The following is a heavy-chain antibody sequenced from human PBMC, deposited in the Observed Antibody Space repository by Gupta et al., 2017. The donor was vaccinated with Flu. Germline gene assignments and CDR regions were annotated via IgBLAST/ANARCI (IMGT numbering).Heavy chain of an antibody. Sequence: QLQLQESGPGLVKPSETLSLTCTVSGGSISSSSYYWGWIRQPPGKGLEGIGSIYYSGSTYYNPSLKSRVTISVDTSKNQFSLKLSSVTAADTAVYYCARSSGIVVVPAASNWFDPWGQGTLVTVSS. CDR1: GGSISSSSYY. J-gene: IGHJ5*02. V-gene: IGHV4-39*01. D-gene: IGHD2-2*01. CDR3: ARSSGIVVVPAASNWFDP. CDR2: IYYSGST.